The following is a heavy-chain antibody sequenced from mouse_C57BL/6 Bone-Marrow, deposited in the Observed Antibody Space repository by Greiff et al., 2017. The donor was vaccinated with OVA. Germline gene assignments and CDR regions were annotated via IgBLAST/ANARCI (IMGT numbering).Heavy chain of an antibody. CDR2: IRNKANGYTT. CDR3: SRSSSPYWYFDV. J-gene: IGHJ1*03. Sequence: EVKVVESGGGLVQPGGSLSLSCAASGFTFTDYYMSWVRQPPGKALEWLGFIRNKANGYTTEYSASVKGRFTISRDNSQSILYLQLNALRAEDSATYYCSRSSSPYWYFDVWGTGTTVTVSS. D-gene: IGHD1-1*01. CDR1: GFTFTDYY. V-gene: IGHV7-3*01.